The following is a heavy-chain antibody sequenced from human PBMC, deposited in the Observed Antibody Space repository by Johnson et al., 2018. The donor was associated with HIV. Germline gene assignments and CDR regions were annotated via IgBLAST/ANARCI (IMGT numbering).Heavy chain of an antibody. CDR3: AKPSTEAAFDI. D-gene: IGHD6-6*01. J-gene: IGHJ3*02. Sequence: QVQLVESGGGVVQPGGSLRLSCAASGFTFSSYGMHWVRQAPGKGLEWVAFIWYDGSNKYYADSVKGRFTISRDNSKNTLYLQMNSLRAEDTAVYYCAKPSTEAAFDIWGQGTMVTVSS. CDR1: GFTFSSYG. V-gene: IGHV3-30*02. CDR2: IWYDGSNK.